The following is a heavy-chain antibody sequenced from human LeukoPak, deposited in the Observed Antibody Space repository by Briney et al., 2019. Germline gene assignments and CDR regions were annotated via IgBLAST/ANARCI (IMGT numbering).Heavy chain of an antibody. V-gene: IGHV1-2*06. CDR2: INPNSGGT. J-gene: IGHJ3*02. D-gene: IGHD3-22*01. CDR3: ARDYYDSSDAFDI. CDR1: GYTLTGYY. Sequence: ASVKVSCKASGYTLTGYYMHWVRQAPGQGLEWMGRINPNSGGTNYAQKFQGRVTMTRDTSISTAYMELSRLRSDDTAVYYCARDYYDSSDAFDIWGQRTMVTVSS.